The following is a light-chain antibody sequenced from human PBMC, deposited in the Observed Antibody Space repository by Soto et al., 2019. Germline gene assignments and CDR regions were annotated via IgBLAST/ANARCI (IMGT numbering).Light chain of an antibody. CDR2: GAS. CDR1: QSVSIH. CDR3: QQRNSWWT. J-gene: IGKJ1*01. Sequence: EIVLTQSPATLSLSPGERATLSCRASQSVSIHLAWYQQKPGQAPRLLIYGASNRASGIPARFSGSGSGTAFTLTISSLEPEDFAVYYCQQRNSWWTFGQGTKVEIK. V-gene: IGKV3-11*01.